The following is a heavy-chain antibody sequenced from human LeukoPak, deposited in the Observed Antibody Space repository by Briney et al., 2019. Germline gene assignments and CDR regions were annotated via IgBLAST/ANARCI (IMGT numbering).Heavy chain of an antibody. D-gene: IGHD3-10*01. CDR3: ARGSGREWFDP. V-gene: IGHV4-59*02. CDR1: GVSVTNYY. J-gene: IGHJ5*02. CDR2: IYDSGRT. Sequence: SETLSLTCTVSGVSVTNYYWSWIRQPPGKGLEGIGYIYDSGRTYYTPSLKSRVTISVNTCKNQFSLKLSSVTAADTAVYYCARGSGREWFDPWGQGTLVTVSS.